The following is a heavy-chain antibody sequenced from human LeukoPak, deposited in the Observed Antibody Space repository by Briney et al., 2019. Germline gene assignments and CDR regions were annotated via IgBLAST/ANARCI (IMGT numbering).Heavy chain of an antibody. Sequence: PGRSLRLSCAASGFTFSSYGMHWVRQAPGKGLEGVAVISYDGSNKYYADSVKGRFTISRDNSKNALYLQMNSLRAEDTAVYYCAKDSSGWSHAYFDYWGQGTLVTVSS. CDR2: ISYDGSNK. D-gene: IGHD6-19*01. CDR1: GFTFSSYG. V-gene: IGHV3-30*18. CDR3: AKDSSGWSHAYFDY. J-gene: IGHJ4*02.